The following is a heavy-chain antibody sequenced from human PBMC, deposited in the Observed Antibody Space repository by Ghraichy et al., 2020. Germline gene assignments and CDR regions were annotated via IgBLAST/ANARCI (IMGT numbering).Heavy chain of an antibody. CDR2: IWADGSNE. J-gene: IGHJ4*02. V-gene: IGHV3-33*01. CDR3: VRDDCNGISCYLGGY. D-gene: IGHD2-15*01. Sequence: PCAASGYIFRNYGIHWVRQAPGKGLEWAASIWADGSNENSADSVKGRFTVSKDDSKNTVYLQMDSLRAEDTAVYYCVRDDCNGISCYLGGYWGQGTLVTVSS. CDR1: GYIFRNYG.